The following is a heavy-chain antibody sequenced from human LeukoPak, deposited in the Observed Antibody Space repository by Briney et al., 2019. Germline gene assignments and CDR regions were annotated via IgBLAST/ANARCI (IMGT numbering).Heavy chain of an antibody. J-gene: IGHJ3*02. D-gene: IGHD1-20*01. Sequence: SETLSLTCTVSGGSISSYYWSWIRQPPGKGLEWIGYIYYSGSTNYNPSLKSRVTISVDTSKNQFSLKLSSVTAADTAVYYCARGIIIRGGDAFDIWGQGTMVTVSS. CDR2: IYYSGST. CDR3: ARGIIIRGGDAFDI. V-gene: IGHV4-59*08. CDR1: GGSISSYY.